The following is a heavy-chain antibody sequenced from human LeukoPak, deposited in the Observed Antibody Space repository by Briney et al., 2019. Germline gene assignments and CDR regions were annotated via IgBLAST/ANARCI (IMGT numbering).Heavy chain of an antibody. J-gene: IGHJ3*02. D-gene: IGHD2-2*01. CDR3: ARGYCPSPTCLDI. Sequence: PGRSLRLSCAASGFTLCKYYMSWVRQAPRKGLEWVSFISGSGATIYYADSVKGRFTISRDNAKDSLYLQMNSLRDEDTAVYYCARGYCPSPTCLDIWGRGTMVTVSS. V-gene: IGHV3-48*02. CDR2: ISGSGATI. CDR1: GFTLCKYY.